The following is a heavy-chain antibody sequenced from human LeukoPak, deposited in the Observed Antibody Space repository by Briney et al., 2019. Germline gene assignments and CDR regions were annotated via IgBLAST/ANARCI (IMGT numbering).Heavy chain of an antibody. V-gene: IGHV3-72*01. J-gene: IGHJ4*02. D-gene: IGHD3-3*01. CDR1: GFTFSDHY. CDR3: ARVGYYDFWSGYNDY. CDR2: TRNKANSYTT. Sequence: PGGSLRLSCAASGFTFSDHYMDWVRQAPGKGLEWVGRTRNKANSYTTEYAASVKGRFTISRDDSKNSLYLQMNSLKTEDTAVYYCARVGYYDFWSGYNDYWGQGTLVTVSS.